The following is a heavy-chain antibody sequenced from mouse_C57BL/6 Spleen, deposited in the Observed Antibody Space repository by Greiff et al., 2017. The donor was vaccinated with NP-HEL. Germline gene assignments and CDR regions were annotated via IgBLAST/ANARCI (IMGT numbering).Heavy chain of an antibody. Sequence: QVQLKQPGAELVKPGASVKLSCKASGYTFTSYWMHWVKQRPGQGLEWIGMIHPNSGSTNYNEKFKSKATLTVDKSSSTAYMQLSSLTSEDSAVYYCARSRVLLRYYYYAMDYWGQGTSVTVSS. CDR2: IHPNSGST. J-gene: IGHJ4*01. CDR1: GYTFTSYW. D-gene: IGHD1-1*01. V-gene: IGHV1-64*01. CDR3: ARSRVLLRYYYYAMDY.